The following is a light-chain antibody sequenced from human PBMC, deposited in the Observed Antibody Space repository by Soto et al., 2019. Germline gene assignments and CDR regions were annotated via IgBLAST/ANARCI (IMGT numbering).Light chain of an antibody. CDR1: SSDVGAYNF. V-gene: IGLV2-14*01. J-gene: IGLJ1*01. CDR3: TSYTSTSPYV. CDR2: EVS. Sequence: QSALTQPHSVSGSPGESVTISCTGTSSDVGAYNFVSWYQQHPGKAPKLMIYEVSNRPSGVSNRFSGSKSGNTASLTISGLQAEDEADYYCTSYTSTSPYVFGTGTKLTVL.